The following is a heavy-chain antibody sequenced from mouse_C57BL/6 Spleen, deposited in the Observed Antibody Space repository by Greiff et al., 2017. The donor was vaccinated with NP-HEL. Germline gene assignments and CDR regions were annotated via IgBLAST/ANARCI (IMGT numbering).Heavy chain of an antibody. CDR2: INPGSGGT. J-gene: IGHJ1*03. V-gene: IGHV1-54*01. CDR3: ARGDYGSSYSYWYFDV. D-gene: IGHD1-1*01. Sequence: QVHVKQSGAELVRPGTSVKVSCKASGYAFTNYLIEWVKQRPGQGLEWIGVINPGSGGTNYNEKFKGKATLTADKSSSTAYMQLSSLTSEDSAVYFCARGDYGSSYSYWYFDVWGTGTTVTVSS. CDR1: GYAFTNYL.